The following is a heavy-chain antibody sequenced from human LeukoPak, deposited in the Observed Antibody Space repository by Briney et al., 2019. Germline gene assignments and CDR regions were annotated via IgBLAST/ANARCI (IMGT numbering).Heavy chain of an antibody. D-gene: IGHD4-23*01. V-gene: IGHV1-69*05. CDR1: GGTFSSYA. Sequence: GASVKVSCKASGGTFSSYAISWVRQAPGQGLEWMGGIIPIFGTANYAQKFQGRVTITRNTSISTAYMELSSLKSDDTAVYYCARRLGLRWDLQAFDIWGQGTMVTVSS. J-gene: IGHJ3*02. CDR3: ARRLGLRWDLQAFDI. CDR2: IIPIFGTA.